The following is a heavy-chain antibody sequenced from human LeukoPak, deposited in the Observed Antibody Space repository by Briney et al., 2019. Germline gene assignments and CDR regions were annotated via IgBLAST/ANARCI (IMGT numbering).Heavy chain of an antibody. J-gene: IGHJ4*02. V-gene: IGHV3-21*01. CDR3: ARDKITIFGVAIDY. D-gene: IGHD3-3*01. CDR1: GFTFSSYS. CDR2: ISSSSSYI. Sequence: GGSLRLSCAASGFTFSSYSMNWVRQAPGKGLEWVSSISSSSSYIHYADSVKGRFTISRDNAKNSLYLQMNSLRAEDTAVYYCARDKITIFGVAIDYWGQGTLVTVSS.